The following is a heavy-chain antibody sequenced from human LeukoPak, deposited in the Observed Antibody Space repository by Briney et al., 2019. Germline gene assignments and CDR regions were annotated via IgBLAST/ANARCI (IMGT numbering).Heavy chain of an antibody. CDR1: GGSISSSSYY. D-gene: IGHD6-13*01. V-gene: IGHV4-39*01. CDR2: IYYSWST. CDR3: ASARTSSRSWFTFDY. J-gene: IGHJ4*02. Sequence: PSETLSLTCTVSGGSISSSSYYWGWIRQPPGKGLEWIGSIYYSWSTYYNPSLKSRVTISVDTSKNQLSLKLSSVTAADTAVYYCASARTSSRSWFTFDYWGQGILVTVSS.